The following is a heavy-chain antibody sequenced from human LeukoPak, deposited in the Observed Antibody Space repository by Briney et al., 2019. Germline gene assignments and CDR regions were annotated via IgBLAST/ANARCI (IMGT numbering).Heavy chain of an antibody. CDR2: ISSSSSTI. CDR3: ASISRNRRYCGGDCHPKIDY. J-gene: IGHJ4*02. CDR1: GFTFSSYS. Sequence: GGSLRLSCAASGFTFSSYSMNWVRQAPGKGLEWVSYISSSSSTIYYADSVKGRFTISRDNAKNSLYLQMNSLRAEDTAVYYCASISRNRRYCGGDCHPKIDYWGQGTLVTVSS. D-gene: IGHD2-21*01. V-gene: IGHV3-48*01.